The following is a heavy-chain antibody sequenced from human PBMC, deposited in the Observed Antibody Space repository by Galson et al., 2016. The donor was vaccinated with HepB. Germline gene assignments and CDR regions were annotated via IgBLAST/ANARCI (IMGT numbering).Heavy chain of an antibody. V-gene: IGHV3-30*18. Sequence: SLRLSCAASGFTLDDYAMHWVRQAPGQGLEWVALISHHGTNEFYAESVEGRFTISRDNSKNTLYLQMNSLRVEDTAVYYCAKDGRAVAAALTFDYWGLGTLVTVSS. CDR3: AKDGRAVAAALTFDY. CDR1: GFTLDDYA. CDR2: ISHHGTNE. D-gene: IGHD6-13*01. J-gene: IGHJ4*02.